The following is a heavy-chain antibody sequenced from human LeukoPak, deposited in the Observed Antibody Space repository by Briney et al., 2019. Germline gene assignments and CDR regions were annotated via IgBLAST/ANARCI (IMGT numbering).Heavy chain of an antibody. D-gene: IGHD6-13*01. J-gene: IGHJ4*02. V-gene: IGHV3-30*18. CDR3: AKDRGFGIAADGTGPDY. Sequence: GGSLRLSCAASGFTFSRYGIHWVRQAPGKGLEWVAVISFDGSNKYYADSVKGRFTISRDNSKNTLYLQMNSRRAEDTVVYYCAKDRGFGIAADGTGPDYWGQGTLVTVSS. CDR1: GFTFSRYG. CDR2: ISFDGSNK.